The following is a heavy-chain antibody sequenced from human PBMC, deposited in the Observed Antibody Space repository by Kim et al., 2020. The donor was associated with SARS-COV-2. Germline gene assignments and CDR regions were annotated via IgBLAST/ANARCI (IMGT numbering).Heavy chain of an antibody. V-gene: IGHV1-69*13. CDR2: IIPIFGTA. CDR1: GGTFSSYA. Sequence: SVKVSCKASGGTFSSYAISWVQQAPGQGLEWMGGIIPIFGTANYAQKFQGRVTITADESTSTAYMELSSLRSEDTAVYYCARDLNRVGAIGYFDYWGQGTLVTVSS. CDR3: ARDLNRVGAIGYFDY. D-gene: IGHD1-26*01. J-gene: IGHJ4*02.